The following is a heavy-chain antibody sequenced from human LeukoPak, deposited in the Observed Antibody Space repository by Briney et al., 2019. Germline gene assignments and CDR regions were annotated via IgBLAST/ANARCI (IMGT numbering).Heavy chain of an antibody. CDR2: IRYDGSNK. Sequence: GGSLRLSCAASGFTFSSYGMHWVRQAPGKGLEWVAFIRYDGSNKYYADSVKGRFTISRDNSKNTLYLQMNSLRAEDTAVYYCAKDLYRGELGPRGFDYWGQGTLVTVSS. J-gene: IGHJ4*02. CDR1: GFTFSSYG. D-gene: IGHD1-26*01. V-gene: IGHV3-30*02. CDR3: AKDLYRGELGPRGFDY.